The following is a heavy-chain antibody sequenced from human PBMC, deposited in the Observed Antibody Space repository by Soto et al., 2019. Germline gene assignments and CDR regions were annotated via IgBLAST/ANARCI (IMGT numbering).Heavy chain of an antibody. Sequence: EVQLVESGGGLVQPGGSLRLSCAASGFSLRGYSMSWVRQAPGKGLEWVSYISGTGSSIYADSVKGRFTISRDNAKNSVYLQMNSLGDDHTAVYYCARGAGYGDYGGYWGQGTLVTVSS. J-gene: IGHJ4*02. V-gene: IGHV3-48*02. CDR2: ISGTGSSI. CDR3: ARGAGYGDYGGY. CDR1: GFSLRGYS. D-gene: IGHD4-17*01.